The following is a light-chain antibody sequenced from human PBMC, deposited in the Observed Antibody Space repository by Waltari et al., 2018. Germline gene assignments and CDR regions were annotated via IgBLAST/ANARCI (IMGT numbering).Light chain of an antibody. Sequence: QSALTQPASVSGSPGQSITISCIGTSSDVGGYHYVSWYQQHPGKVPKLMIYEVSNRPSGVSNRFTASKSGNTASLTISGLQAEDEADYYCRSYTSSNSWVFGGGTKLTVL. J-gene: IGLJ3*02. CDR1: SSDVGGYHY. V-gene: IGLV2-14*01. CDR2: EVS. CDR3: RSYTSSNSWV.